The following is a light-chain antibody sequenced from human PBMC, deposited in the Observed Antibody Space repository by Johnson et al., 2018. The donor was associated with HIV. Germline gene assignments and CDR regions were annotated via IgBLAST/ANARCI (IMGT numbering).Light chain of an antibody. CDR3: GTWDTSLSALLYV. CDR1: SSNIGNNY. V-gene: IGLV1-51*02. CDR2: ENN. J-gene: IGLJ1*01. Sequence: QSVLTQPPSVSAAPGQKVTISCSGSSSNIGNNYVSWYQQLPGTAPKLLIYENNKRPSGIPDRFSASKSGTSATLGITGLQTGDEADYYCGTWDTSLSALLYVFGTGTKVTVL.